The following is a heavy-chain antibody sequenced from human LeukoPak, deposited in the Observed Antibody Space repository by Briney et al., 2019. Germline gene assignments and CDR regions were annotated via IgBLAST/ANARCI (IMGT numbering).Heavy chain of an antibody. CDR3: ARSGGDRVEMPTIIDY. D-gene: IGHD5-24*01. V-gene: IGHV4-59*01. Sequence: SETLSLTCTVSGGSSSSYYWSWIRQPPGKGLEWIGYIHYSGSTNYNPSLKGRVSILVDTSKNHFSLRLSSVTAADTAVYYCARSGGDRVEMPTIIDYWGQGTLVIVSS. CDR2: IHYSGST. CDR1: GGSSSSYY. J-gene: IGHJ4*02.